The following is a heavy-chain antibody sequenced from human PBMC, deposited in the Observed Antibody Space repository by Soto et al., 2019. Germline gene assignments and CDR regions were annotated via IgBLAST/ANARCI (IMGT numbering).Heavy chain of an antibody. CDR3: TRSIGSGGVIGGFDY. J-gene: IGHJ4*02. Sequence: QVQLVQSETEVKKPGSAVRVSCKASGGTFNTYAMNWVRQAPGQGLEWRGRILPMFDRPRYAQKFQGRVTITVDEPTTTAYMELSSLRSDDTAVYYCTRSIGSGGVIGGFDYWGQGTLVTVSS. V-gene: IGHV1-69*18. CDR2: ILPMFDRP. CDR1: GGTFNTYA. D-gene: IGHD3-16*02.